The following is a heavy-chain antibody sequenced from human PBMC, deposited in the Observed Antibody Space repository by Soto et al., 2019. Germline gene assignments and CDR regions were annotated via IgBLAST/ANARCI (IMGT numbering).Heavy chain of an antibody. D-gene: IGHD6-19*01. V-gene: IGHV3-7*01. Sequence: GGSLRLSCAASGFSFRSFWMSWVRQGPGKGLEWVANIKQDGSEKYYVDSVKGRFAISRDNAKSSLHLQMNSLRAEDMAVYYCARSSGMEVAGFDYWGQGTLVTVSS. J-gene: IGHJ4*02. CDR3: ARSSGMEVAGFDY. CDR1: GFSFRSFW. CDR2: IKQDGSEK.